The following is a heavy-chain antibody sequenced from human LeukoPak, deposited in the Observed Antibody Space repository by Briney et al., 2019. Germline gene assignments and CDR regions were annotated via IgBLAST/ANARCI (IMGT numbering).Heavy chain of an antibody. CDR3: ARDLRGDLQYYFDY. CDR2: IYYSGST. Sequence: SETPSLTCTVSGGSISSGGYYWSWIRQHLGKGLEWIGYIYYSGSTYYNPSLKSRVTISVDTSKNQFSLKLSSVTAADTAVYYCARDLRGDLQYYFDYWGQGTLVTVSS. J-gene: IGHJ4*02. CDR1: GGSISSGGYY. D-gene: IGHD5-24*01. V-gene: IGHV4-31*03.